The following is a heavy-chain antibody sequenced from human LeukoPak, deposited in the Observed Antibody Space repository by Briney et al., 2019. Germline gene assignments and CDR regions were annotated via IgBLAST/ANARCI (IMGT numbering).Heavy chain of an antibody. CDR1: GYTLTELS. Sequence: ASVKVSCKVSGYTLTELSMHWVRQAPGKGLEWMGGFDPEDGETIYAQKFQGRVTMTTDTSTSTAYMELRSLRSDDTAVYYCARDPHYYYYYMDVWGKGTTVTVSS. J-gene: IGHJ6*03. CDR3: ARDPHYYYYYMDV. CDR2: FDPEDGET. V-gene: IGHV1-24*01.